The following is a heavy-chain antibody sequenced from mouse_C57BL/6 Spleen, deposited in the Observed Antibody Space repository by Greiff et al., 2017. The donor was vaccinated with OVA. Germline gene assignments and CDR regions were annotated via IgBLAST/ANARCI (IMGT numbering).Heavy chain of an antibody. CDR1: GFTFSDYG. CDR2: ISSGSSTI. D-gene: IGHD2-12*01. J-gene: IGHJ3*01. V-gene: IGHV5-17*01. Sequence: EVQVVESGGGLVKPGGSLKLSCAASGFTFSDYGMHWVRQAPEKGLEWVAYISSGSSTIYYADTVKGRFTISRDNAKNTLFLQMTSLRSEDTAMYYCARGVTGWFAYWGQGTLVTVSA. CDR3: ARGVTGWFAY.